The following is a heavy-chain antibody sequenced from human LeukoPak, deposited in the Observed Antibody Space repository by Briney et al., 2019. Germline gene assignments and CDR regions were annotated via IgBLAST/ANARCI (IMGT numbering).Heavy chain of an antibody. CDR3: SRPDGDTGGNYGC. CDR2: INPNLSDT. V-gene: IGHV1-2*02. Sequence: ASVEVSCKASGYTFNRYYMHWVRLAPGPGPEWMGWINPNLSDTNYAQQFQGRVTMTRDTSISPAHMELGSLRSDHTAVYYCSRPDGDTGGNYGCWGQGTLVTVSS. J-gene: IGHJ4*02. D-gene: IGHD4-23*01. CDR1: GYTFNRYY.